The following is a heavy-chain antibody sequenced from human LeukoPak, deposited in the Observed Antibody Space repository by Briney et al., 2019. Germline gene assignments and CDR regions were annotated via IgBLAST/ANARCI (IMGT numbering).Heavy chain of an antibody. Sequence: SETLSLTCTVSGGSISSGGYSWSWIRQPPGKGLEWIGEINHSGSTNYNPSLKSRVTISVDTSKNQFSLKLSSVTAADTAVYYCARQTGRTRPSLWGQGTLVTVSS. CDR1: GGSISSGGYS. CDR3: ARQTGRTRPSL. V-gene: IGHV4-39*01. J-gene: IGHJ4*02. D-gene: IGHD1-14*01. CDR2: INHSGST.